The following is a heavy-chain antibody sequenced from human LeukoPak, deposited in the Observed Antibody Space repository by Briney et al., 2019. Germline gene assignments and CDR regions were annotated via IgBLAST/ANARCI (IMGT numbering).Heavy chain of an antibody. CDR2: IIPILGIA. Sequence: ASVKVSCKASGGTFSSYAISWVRQAPGQGLEWMGRIIPILGIANYAQKFQGRVTITADKSTSTAYMELSSLRSEDTAVYYCASGTVVAGNVDYWGQGTLVTVSS. J-gene: IGHJ4*02. V-gene: IGHV1-69*04. CDR3: ASGTVVAGNVDY. CDR1: GGTFSSYA. D-gene: IGHD6-19*01.